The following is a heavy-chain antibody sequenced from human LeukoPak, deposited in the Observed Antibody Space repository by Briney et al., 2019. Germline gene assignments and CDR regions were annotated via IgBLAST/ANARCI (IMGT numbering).Heavy chain of an antibody. CDR1: GFTPTNFD. D-gene: IGHD3-22*01. CDR3: ARGRRGSSGPWSWYLDL. CDR2: MNSNTGNT. V-gene: IGHV1-8*01. J-gene: IGHJ2*01. Sequence: ASVKVSCKASGFTPTNFDINWVRQATGQGLEWMGRMNSNTGNTGYAQEFQGRVTMTRDTSIGTAYMELTNLRSEDTAVYYCARGRRGSSGPWSWYLDLWGRGTLVTASS.